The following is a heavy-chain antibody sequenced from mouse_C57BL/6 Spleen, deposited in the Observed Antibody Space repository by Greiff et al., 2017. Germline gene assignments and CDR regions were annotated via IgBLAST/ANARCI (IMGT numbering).Heavy chain of an antibody. CDR3: ARRAYDGSPSY. Sequence: QVQLQQSGAELVKPGASVKLSCKASGYTFTSYWMQWVKQRPGQGLEWIGEIDPSDSYTNYNQKFKGKATLTVDTSSSTAYMQLSSLTSEDSAVYYCARRAYDGSPSYWGQGTLVTVSA. J-gene: IGHJ3*01. CDR1: GYTFTSYW. D-gene: IGHD1-1*01. V-gene: IGHV1-50*01. CDR2: IDPSDSYT.